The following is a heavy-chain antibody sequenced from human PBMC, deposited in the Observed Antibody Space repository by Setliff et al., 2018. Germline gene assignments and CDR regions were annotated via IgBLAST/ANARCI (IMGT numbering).Heavy chain of an antibody. CDR3: ARGGTFRYFDF. CDR2: IYYSGST. J-gene: IGHJ4*02. Sequence: SETLSLTCTASGGSVSSHYWSWIRQPPGKGLEWIGSIYYSGSTNYNPSLKSRVTISVDTSKNQFSLKLRSVTAADTAVYYCARGGTFRYFDFWGQGAPVTVSS. CDR1: GGSVSSHY. D-gene: IGHD5-12*01. V-gene: IGHV4-59*02.